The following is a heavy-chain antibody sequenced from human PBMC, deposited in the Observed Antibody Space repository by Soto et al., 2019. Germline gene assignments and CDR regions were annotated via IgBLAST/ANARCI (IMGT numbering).Heavy chain of an antibody. V-gene: IGHV3-7*05. J-gene: IGHJ4*02. D-gene: IGHD3-3*02. CDR1: GLTFSRNW. CDR3: ARVLSAFDYFDY. Sequence: EVQLVESGGGLVQPGGSLRLACVASGLTFSRNWRTWVRQAPGKGLEWVATIKYDGSEKSYVDSVKGRFTISRDNAKNSLSLQMNSLRAEDTAVYYCARVLSAFDYFDYWGQGTLVTVSS. CDR2: IKYDGSEK.